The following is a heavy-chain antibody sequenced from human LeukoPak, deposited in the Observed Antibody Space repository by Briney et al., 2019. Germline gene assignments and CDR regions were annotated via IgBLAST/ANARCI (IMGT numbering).Heavy chain of an antibody. Sequence: GGSLRLSCVASGFTFSNSAMSWVRQAPGKGLEWVSAISGGGGSTYYADSVKGRFTISRDNSKNTLYLQMNSLRAEDTAVYYCAKWELYSGFYYIDYWGQGTLATVSS. J-gene: IGHJ4*02. D-gene: IGHD1-26*01. CDR2: ISGGGGST. CDR1: GFTFSNSA. V-gene: IGHV3-23*01. CDR3: AKWELYSGFYYIDY.